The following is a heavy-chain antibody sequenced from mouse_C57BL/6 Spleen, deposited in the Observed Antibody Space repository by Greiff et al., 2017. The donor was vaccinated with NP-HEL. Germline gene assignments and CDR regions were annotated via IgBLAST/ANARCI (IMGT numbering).Heavy chain of an antibody. J-gene: IGHJ2*01. D-gene: IGHD1-1*01. Sequence: VQLQQSGAELMKPGASVKLSCKATGYTFTGYWIEWVKQRPGHGLEWIGEILPGSGSTNYNGKFKGKATFTADTSSNTAYMQLSSLTTEDSAIYYCARDLLLRYYFDYWGQGTTLTVSS. V-gene: IGHV1-9*01. CDR2: ILPGSGST. CDR1: GYTFTGYW. CDR3: ARDLLLRYYFDY.